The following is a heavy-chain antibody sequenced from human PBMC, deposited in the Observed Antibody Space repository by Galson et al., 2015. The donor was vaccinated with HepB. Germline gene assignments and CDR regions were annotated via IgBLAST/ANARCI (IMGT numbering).Heavy chain of an antibody. V-gene: IGHV3-9*01. D-gene: IGHD3-10*01. CDR3: AKDISMVQGVILGMDV. CDR2: ISWNSVTI. CDR1: GFAFDDSA. Sequence: SLRLSCAASGFAFDDSAMYWVRQAPGKGLEWVSGISWNSVTIGYAASVRGRFTISRDNAKNSLYLQMNSLRAEDTALYYCAKDISMVQGVILGMDVWGKGTTVTVSS. J-gene: IGHJ6*04.